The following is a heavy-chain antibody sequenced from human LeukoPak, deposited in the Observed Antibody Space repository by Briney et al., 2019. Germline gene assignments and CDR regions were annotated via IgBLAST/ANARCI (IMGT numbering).Heavy chain of an antibody. CDR3: ARVRRYLGGIVVVPASPGWFDP. CDR1: GGSFSGYY. Sequence: KPSETLSHTCAVYGGSFSGYYWSWIRQPPGKGLEWIGEINHSGSTNYNPSLKSRVTISVDTSKNQFSLKLSSVTAADTAVYYCARVRRYLGGIVVVPASPGWFDPWGQGTLVTVSS. V-gene: IGHV4-34*01. J-gene: IGHJ5*02. CDR2: INHSGST. D-gene: IGHD2-2*01.